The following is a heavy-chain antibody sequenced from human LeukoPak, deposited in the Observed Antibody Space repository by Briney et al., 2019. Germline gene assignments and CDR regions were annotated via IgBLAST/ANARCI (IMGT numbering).Heavy chain of an antibody. CDR1: GYTFTNYA. V-gene: IGHV1-3*03. D-gene: IGHD2-8*01. Sequence: ASVKVSCKASGYTFTNYAMNWVRQAPGQRLEWMGWIYGDNGDTKYSQEFQGGVTITRDTSASTAYMELSSLRSEDMAVYYCVRGVPGVYFYYYMDVWGKGTTVTVSS. J-gene: IGHJ6*03. CDR3: VRGVPGVYFYYYMDV. CDR2: IYGDNGDT.